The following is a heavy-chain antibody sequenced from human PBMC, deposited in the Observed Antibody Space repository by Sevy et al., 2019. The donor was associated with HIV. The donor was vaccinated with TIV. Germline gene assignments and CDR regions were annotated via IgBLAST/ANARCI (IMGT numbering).Heavy chain of an antibody. Sequence: ASVKVSCKVSGYTLSELSMHWVRQPPGKGLEWMGRFDPDDGETIYAQRFQGRVTMTADTSADTAYMELSSLRSEDTAMYYCATAPEYYSDNSGYLDYWGQGTPVTVSS. J-gene: IGHJ4*02. V-gene: IGHV1-24*01. CDR2: FDPDDGET. D-gene: IGHD3-22*01. CDR1: GYTLSELS. CDR3: ATAPEYYSDNSGYLDY.